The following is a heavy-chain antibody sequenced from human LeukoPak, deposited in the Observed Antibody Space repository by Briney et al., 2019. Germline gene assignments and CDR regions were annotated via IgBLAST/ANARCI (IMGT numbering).Heavy chain of an antibody. Sequence: GESLKISCKGSGYSFTSYWISWVRQMPGKGLEWMGRIDPSDSYTNYSPSFQGHVTISADKSISTAYLQWSSLKASDTAMYYCARVEMATIYYFDYWGQGILVTVSS. D-gene: IGHD5-24*01. J-gene: IGHJ4*02. CDR3: ARVEMATIYYFDY. CDR1: GYSFTSYW. V-gene: IGHV5-10-1*01. CDR2: IDPSDSYT.